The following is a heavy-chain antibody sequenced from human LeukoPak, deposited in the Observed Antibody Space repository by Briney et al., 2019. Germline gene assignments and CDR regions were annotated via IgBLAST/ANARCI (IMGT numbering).Heavy chain of an antibody. V-gene: IGHV3-23*01. CDR3: AKENDFWSGYYIH. CDR2: ISGSGGST. CDR1: GFTFGRHA. D-gene: IGHD3-3*01. J-gene: IGHJ4*02. Sequence: GGSLRLSCVASGFTFGRHAMNWVRQAPGKGLEWVSAISGSGGSTYYADSVKGRFTISRDNSKNTLYLQMNSLRAEDTAVYYCAKENDFWSGYYIHWGQGTLVTVSS.